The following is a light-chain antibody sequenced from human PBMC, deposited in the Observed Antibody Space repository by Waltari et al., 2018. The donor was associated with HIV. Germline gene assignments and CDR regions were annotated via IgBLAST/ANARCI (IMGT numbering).Light chain of an antibody. J-gene: IGLJ2*01. V-gene: IGLV3-21*02. Sequence: SSVLTQPPSVSVAPGQTARLNCGGDNIGSKTVHWDQQKPGQAPLVVVYDDRDRPSGIPERFSGSNSGNTATLTINRVEAGDEADYYCQVWDTISDHRVFGGGTKLTVL. CDR3: QVWDTISDHRV. CDR2: DDR. CDR1: NIGSKT.